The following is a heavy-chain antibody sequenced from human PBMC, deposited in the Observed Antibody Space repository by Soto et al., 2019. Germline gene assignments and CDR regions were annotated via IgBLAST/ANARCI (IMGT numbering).Heavy chain of an antibody. V-gene: IGHV3-30*03. CDR2: ISYDGSAA. Sequence: QVRLVESGGGVVQPGGSLRLSCSASGFRFSSYTMHWVRQAPGKGLEWVAVISYDGSAAYYAESVKGRFTISRDNSKNALDAQIISLRVEDTAVYYCASFMIVPPAQPLPYTRNYASWGQGTLVTVPP. J-gene: IGHJ4*02. D-gene: IGHD3-22*01. CDR1: GFRFSSYT. CDR3: ASFMIVPPAQPLPYTRNYAS.